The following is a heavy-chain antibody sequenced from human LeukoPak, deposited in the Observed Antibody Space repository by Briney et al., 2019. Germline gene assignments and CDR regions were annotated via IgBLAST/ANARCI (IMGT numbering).Heavy chain of an antibody. V-gene: IGHV3-21*01. CDR2: ISSSSSYI. Sequence: GGSLTLSCAASGFTFSSYSMNWVRQAPGKGLEWVSSISSSSSYIYYADSVKGRFTISRDNAKNSLYLQMNSLRAEDTAVYYCAKANVDTAMVFDYWGQGTLVTVSS. D-gene: IGHD5-18*01. CDR1: GFTFSSYS. CDR3: AKANVDTAMVFDY. J-gene: IGHJ4*02.